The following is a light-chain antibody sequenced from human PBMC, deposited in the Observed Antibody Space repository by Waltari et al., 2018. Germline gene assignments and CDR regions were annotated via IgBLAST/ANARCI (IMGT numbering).Light chain of an antibody. CDR1: SSDVGGYNY. CDR2: DVS. J-gene: IGLJ1*01. V-gene: IGLV2-11*01. Sequence: QSALTQPRSVSGSPGQSVTISCTGTSSDVGGYNYVSWYQQHPGKAPQLMVYDVSKRPSGFPDRFSCSKSGNTASLTVSGLQAEDEADYYCCSYAGSRYVFGTGTKVTVL. CDR3: CSYAGSRYV.